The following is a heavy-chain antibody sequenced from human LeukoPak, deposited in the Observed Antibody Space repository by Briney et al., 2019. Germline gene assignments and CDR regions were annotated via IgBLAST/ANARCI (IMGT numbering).Heavy chain of an antibody. CDR3: ARQTGAGLFILP. CDR2: IYYSGNT. CDR1: GGSISTSSSY. J-gene: IGHJ4*02. Sequence: SETLSLTCAVSGGSISTSSSYWGWIRRPPGKGLEWVGSIYYSGNTYYNPSLKSRVTISVDTSKNQFSLILTSVTAADTAVYYCARQTGAGLFILPGGQGTLVTVSS. D-gene: IGHD3-3*01. V-gene: IGHV4-39*01.